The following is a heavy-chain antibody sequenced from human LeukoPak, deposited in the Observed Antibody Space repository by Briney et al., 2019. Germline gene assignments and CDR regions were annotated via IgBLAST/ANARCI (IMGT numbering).Heavy chain of an antibody. Sequence: SETLSLTCTVSGGSIISYYWSWIRQPAGKGLEWIGRIYTTGSTNYNPSLKSRVTMSVDTSKNQFSLKLNSVTAADTAMYFCARAGAWQIDPWGQGTLVTVSS. CDR3: ARAGAWQIDP. V-gene: IGHV4-4*07. CDR1: GGSIISYY. D-gene: IGHD3-10*01. CDR2: IYTTGST. J-gene: IGHJ5*02.